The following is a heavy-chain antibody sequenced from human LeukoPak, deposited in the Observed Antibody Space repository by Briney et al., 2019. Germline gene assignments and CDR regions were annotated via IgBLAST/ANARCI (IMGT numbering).Heavy chain of an antibody. Sequence: SETLSLTCTVSGGSISSGGYYWSWIRQHPGKGLEWIGYIYYSGSTYYSPSLKSRVTISVDTSKNQFSLKLSSATAADTAVYYCARLLATDIVATINLYWFDPWGQGTLVTVSS. J-gene: IGHJ5*02. V-gene: IGHV4-31*03. CDR1: GGSISSGGYY. CDR3: ARLLATDIVATINLYWFDP. CDR2: IYYSGST. D-gene: IGHD5-12*01.